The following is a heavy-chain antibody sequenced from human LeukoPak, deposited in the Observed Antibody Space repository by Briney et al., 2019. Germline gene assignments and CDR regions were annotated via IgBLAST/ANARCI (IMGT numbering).Heavy chain of an antibody. Sequence: PSETLSLTCSVSGGSMSSDYYNWIRQPAGKGLEWIGRIYTSGSTNYNPSLQSRVTMSVDTPKNQFSLRLSSVTADTAVYYCCRSAYTYGPFDYWGQGTLVAVSS. CDR2: IYTSGST. CDR3: CRSAYTYGPFDY. D-gene: IGHD3-16*01. CDR1: GGSMSSDY. J-gene: IGHJ4*02. V-gene: IGHV4-4*07.